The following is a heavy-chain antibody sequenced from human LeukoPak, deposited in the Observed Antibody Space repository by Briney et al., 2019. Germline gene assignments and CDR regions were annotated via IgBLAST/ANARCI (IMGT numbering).Heavy chain of an antibody. V-gene: IGHV3-74*01. CDR3: ARDLGQYYDTSDNWFDP. J-gene: IGHJ5*02. D-gene: IGHD3-22*01. CDR1: GFTFSTG. CDR2: NT. Sequence: GGSLRLSCAASGFTFSTGCTGSAKLQGRGWCGSHVNTSYADSVKGRFTISRDNAKNTLNLQMNSLRAEDTAVYYCARDLGQYYDTSDNWFDPWGQGTLVTVSS.